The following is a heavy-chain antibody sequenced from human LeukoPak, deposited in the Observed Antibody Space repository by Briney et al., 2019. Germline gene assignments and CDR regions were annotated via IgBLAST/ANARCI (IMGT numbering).Heavy chain of an antibody. CDR3: AREYYDSSDYPRQHYFDY. J-gene: IGHJ4*02. D-gene: IGHD3-22*01. CDR1: GFTFSVCS. CDR2: ISSTSSTI. Sequence: PGGSLRLSCAASGFTFSVCSMTWVRQAPGKGLQWVSYISSTSSTIYYADSVKGRFTISRDNSKNTLYLQMNSLRAEDTAVYYCAREYYDSSDYPRQHYFDYWGQGTLVTVSS. V-gene: IGHV3-48*01.